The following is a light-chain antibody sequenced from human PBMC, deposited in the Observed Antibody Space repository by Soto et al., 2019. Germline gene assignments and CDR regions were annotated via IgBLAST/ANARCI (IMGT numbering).Light chain of an antibody. V-gene: IGLV1-40*01. CDR1: SSNIGAGYD. CDR2: GHS. Sequence: QSVLTQPPSVSGAPGQRVTISCTGSSSNIGAGYDVHWYQQLPGTAPKLLIYGHSNRPSGVPDRFSGSKSGTSASLAIAGLQAEDEADYYCQSYDSSLSGYVFGPGTKVTVL. J-gene: IGLJ1*01. CDR3: QSYDSSLSGYV.